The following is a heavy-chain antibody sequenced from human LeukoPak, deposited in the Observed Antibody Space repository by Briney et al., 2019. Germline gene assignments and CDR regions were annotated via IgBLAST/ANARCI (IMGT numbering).Heavy chain of an antibody. CDR2: IKQDGSEK. J-gene: IGHJ4*02. CDR1: GFTFSTYW. V-gene: IGHV3-7*04. Sequence: GGSLRLSCAATGFTFSTYWMSWVRQAPGKGLEWVANIKQDGSEKYYVDSVKGRFTISRDNAKNSLYLQTSSLRAEDTAVYYCARVYQLSPFNWGQGTLVTVSS. D-gene: IGHD2-2*01. CDR3: ARVYQLSPFN.